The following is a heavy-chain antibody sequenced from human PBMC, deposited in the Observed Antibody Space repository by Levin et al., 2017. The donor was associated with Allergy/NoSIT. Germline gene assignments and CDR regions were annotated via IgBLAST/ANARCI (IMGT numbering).Heavy chain of an antibody. D-gene: IGHD3-9*01. Sequence: GGSLRLSCAASGFTFSSYAMSWVRQAPGKGLEWVSAISGSGGSTYYADSVKGRFTISRDNSKNTLYLQMNSLRAEDTAVYYCAKDGLILTGYYLRWFFDYWGQGTLVTVSS. V-gene: IGHV3-23*01. CDR1: GFTFSSYA. J-gene: IGHJ4*02. CDR2: ISGSGGST. CDR3: AKDGLILTGYYLRWFFDY.